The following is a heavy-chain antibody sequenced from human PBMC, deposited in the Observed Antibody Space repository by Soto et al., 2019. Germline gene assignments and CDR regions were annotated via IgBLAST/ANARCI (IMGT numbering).Heavy chain of an antibody. CDR2: IWANENMR. Sequence: QVRLVDSGGGVVQPGRSLRLSCVASGFTFRSSGMHWVRQAPGKGLEWVAVIWANENMRFYADSVKGRFTISRDNSKNTLYLQMNNLRAEDTAVYYCARDTGGAPFDYWGQGTLVTVSS. CDR3: ARDTGGAPFDY. V-gene: IGHV3-33*01. CDR1: GFTFRSSG. D-gene: IGHD2-8*02. J-gene: IGHJ4*02.